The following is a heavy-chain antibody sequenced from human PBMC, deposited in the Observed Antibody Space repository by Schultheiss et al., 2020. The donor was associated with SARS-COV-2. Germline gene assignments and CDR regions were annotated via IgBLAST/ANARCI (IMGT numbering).Heavy chain of an antibody. J-gene: IGHJ5*02. CDR1: GGSFSGYY. V-gene: IGHV4-34*01. Sequence: SETLSLTCAVYGGSFSGYYWSWIRQPPGKGLEWIGEINHSGSTNYNPSLKSRVTISVDTSKNQFSLKLSSVTAADTAVYYCARGQNPGTNWFDPWGQGTLVTVSS. CDR3: ARGQNPGTNWFDP. CDR2: INHSGST. D-gene: IGHD1-1*01.